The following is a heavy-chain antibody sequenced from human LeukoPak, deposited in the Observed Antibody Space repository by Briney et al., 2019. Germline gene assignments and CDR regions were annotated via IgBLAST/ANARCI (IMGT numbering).Heavy chain of an antibody. CDR3: AAREVGPGIAAAGRVDNWFDP. J-gene: IGHJ5*02. CDR2: ISSSSSTI. V-gene: IGHV3-48*01. CDR1: GFTFSSYS. Sequence: GGSLRLSCAASGFTFSSYSMNWVRQAPGKGLEWVSYISSSSSTIYYADSVKGRFTISRDNAKNSLYLQMNSLRAEDTAVYYCAAREVGPGIAAAGRVDNWFDPWGQGTLVTVSS. D-gene: IGHD6-13*01.